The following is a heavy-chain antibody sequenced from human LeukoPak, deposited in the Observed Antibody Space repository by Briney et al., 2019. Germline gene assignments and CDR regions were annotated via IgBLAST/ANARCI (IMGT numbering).Heavy chain of an antibody. V-gene: IGHV3-30*18. CDR3: AKSFGRLWPMDV. J-gene: IGHJ6*03. Sequence: GGSLRLSCVASELLFENAWMSWVRQAPGKGLEWVAVISYDGSNKYYADSVKGRFTISRDNSKNTLYLQMNSLRAEDTAVYYCAKSFGRLWPMDVWGKGTTVTVSS. CDR1: ELLFENAW. D-gene: IGHD2-21*01. CDR2: ISYDGSNK.